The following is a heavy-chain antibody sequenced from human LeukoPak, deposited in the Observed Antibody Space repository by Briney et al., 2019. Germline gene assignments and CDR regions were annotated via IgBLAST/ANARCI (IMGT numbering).Heavy chain of an antibody. D-gene: IGHD6-6*01. CDR1: GGTFSSYA. CDR3: ARGIYSSSGIDP. V-gene: IGHV1-69*04. J-gene: IGHJ5*02. CDR2: IIPILGIA. Sequence: SVKVSCKASGGTFSSYAISWVRQAPGQGLEWMGRIIPILGIANYAQKFQGRVTITADKSTSTAYMELSSLRSEDTAVYYCARGIYSSSGIDPWGQGTLVTVSS.